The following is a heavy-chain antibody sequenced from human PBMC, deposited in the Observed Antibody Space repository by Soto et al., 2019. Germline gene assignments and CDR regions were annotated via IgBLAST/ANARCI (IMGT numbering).Heavy chain of an antibody. CDR3: ARSRMAVLRFAHYYGMDV. V-gene: IGHV4-59*01. CDR1: GGSISSYY. D-gene: IGHD2-8*01. J-gene: IGHJ6*02. Sequence: SETLSLTCTVSGGSISSYYWSWIRQPPGKGLEWIGYIYYSGSTNYNPSLKSRVTISVDTSKNQFSLKLSSVTAADTAVYYCARSRMAVLRFAHYYGMDVWGQGTTVTSP. CDR2: IYYSGST.